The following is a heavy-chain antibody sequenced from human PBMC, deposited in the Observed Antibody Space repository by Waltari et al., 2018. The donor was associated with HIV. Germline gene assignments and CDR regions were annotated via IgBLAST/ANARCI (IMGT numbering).Heavy chain of an antibody. Sequence: DVQLVESGGGLVQPGGSLRLSCAASGFTFSIYWMHWVRQAPGKGLVWVSRIDRDGGSTNYADSVKGRFTISRDNAKNTLYLQMNSLRADDTAVYYCARLQDTTGWHDRSWGQGTLVTVSS. V-gene: IGHV3-74*01. CDR2: IDRDGGST. CDR1: GFTFSIYW. D-gene: IGHD6-19*01. CDR3: ARLQDTTGWHDRS. J-gene: IGHJ4*02.